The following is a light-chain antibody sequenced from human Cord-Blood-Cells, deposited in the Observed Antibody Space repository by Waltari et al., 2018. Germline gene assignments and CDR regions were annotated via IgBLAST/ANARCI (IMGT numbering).Light chain of an antibody. V-gene: IGKV1-39*01. CDR1: QSISSY. CDR2: AAS. CDR3: QQSYSTPLT. Sequence: DIQMTQSPSSLSACVGDRVTITCRASQSISSYLNWYQQKPGKAPKLLIYAASSLQSGVPARFSGRGSGTDVTLTISSLQPEDFATYYCQQSYSTPLTFGGGTKVEIK. J-gene: IGKJ4*01.